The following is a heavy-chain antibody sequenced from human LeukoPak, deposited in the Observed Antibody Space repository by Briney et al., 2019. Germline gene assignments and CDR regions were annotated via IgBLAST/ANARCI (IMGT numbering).Heavy chain of an antibody. D-gene: IGHD4-17*01. CDR1: GFTFSSYS. V-gene: IGHV4-59*01. CDR2: IYYSGST. CDR3: ARTGSTVTMLYPFDH. Sequence: PGGSLRLSCAASGFTFSSYSINWVRQAPGKGLEWIGYIYYSGSTNYNPSLKSRVSISVDTSKNQFSLKLSSVTAADTAVYYCARTGSTVTMLYPFDHWGQGTLVTVSS. J-gene: IGHJ4*02.